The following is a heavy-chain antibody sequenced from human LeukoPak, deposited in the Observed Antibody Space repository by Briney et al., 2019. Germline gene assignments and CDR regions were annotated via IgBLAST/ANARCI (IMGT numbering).Heavy chain of an antibody. V-gene: IGHV3-53*01. J-gene: IGHJ3*01. CDR1: GLIVSSNY. Sequence: GGSLRLAWAAAGLIVSSNYMTWVRQAPGKGREWVSVIYSGGSIYYADSVKGRFTISRHNSRNTLYLQMNSLRAEDTAVYYCAKLPYSSGWKSVFDVWGQGTMVTVSS. CDR2: IYSGGSI. D-gene: IGHD6-19*01. CDR3: AKLPYSSGWKSVFDV.